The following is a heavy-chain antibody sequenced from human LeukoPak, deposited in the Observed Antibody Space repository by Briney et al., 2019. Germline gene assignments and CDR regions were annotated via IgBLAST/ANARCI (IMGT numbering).Heavy chain of an antibody. CDR3: AREAFAGGLRYFDWLPIDY. V-gene: IGHV3-23*01. CDR1: GFTFSSYA. Sequence: GGSLRLSCAASGFTFSSYAMSWVRQAPGKGLEWVSAISGSGGSTYYADSVKGRFTISRDNAKNSLYLQMNSLRAEDTAVYYCAREAFAGGLRYFDWLPIDYWGQGTLVTVSS. J-gene: IGHJ4*02. D-gene: IGHD3-9*01. CDR2: ISGSGGST.